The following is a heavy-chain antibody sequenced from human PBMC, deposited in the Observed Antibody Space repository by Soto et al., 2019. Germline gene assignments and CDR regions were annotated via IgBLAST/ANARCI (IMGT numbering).Heavy chain of an antibody. D-gene: IGHD1-26*01. V-gene: IGHV4-61*01. CDR1: GGSVSSGSYY. Sequence: NPSETLSLTCTVSGGSVSSGSYYWSWIRQPPGKGLEWIGYIYYSGSTNYNPSLKSRVTISVDTSKNQFSLKLSSVTAADTAVYYCARDMAGANMNWGQGTLVTVSS. J-gene: IGHJ4*02. CDR3: ARDMAGANMN. CDR2: IYYSGST.